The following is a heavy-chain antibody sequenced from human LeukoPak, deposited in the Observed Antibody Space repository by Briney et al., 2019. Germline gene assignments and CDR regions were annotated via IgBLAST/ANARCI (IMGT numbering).Heavy chain of an antibody. CDR3: ARKIPSGPVDH. D-gene: IGHD2-2*02. CDR1: GYSFSTNW. J-gene: IGHJ4*02. CDR2: IYPGNSDT. Sequence: GESLKISCKGSGYSFSTNWIGWVRQRAGKGLEWMGLIYPGNSDTKYTPSFHGLVTISADQSISTAYLQWNSLKASDTAMYYCARKIPSGPVDHWGQGTLVTVSS. V-gene: IGHV5-51*01.